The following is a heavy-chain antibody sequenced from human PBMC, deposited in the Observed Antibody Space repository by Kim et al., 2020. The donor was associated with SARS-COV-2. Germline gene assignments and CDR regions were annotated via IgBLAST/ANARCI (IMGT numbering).Heavy chain of an antibody. CDR2: IYYSGST. CDR1: GGSISSYY. D-gene: IGHD5-12*01. Sequence: SETLSLTCTVSGGSISSYYWSWIRQPPGKGLEWIGYIYYSGSTNYNPSLKSRVTISVDTSKNQFSLKLSSVTAADTAVYYCARCSAGFLGYERSFDYWGQGTLVTVSS. CDR3: ARCSAGFLGYERSFDY. J-gene: IGHJ4*02. V-gene: IGHV4-59*13.